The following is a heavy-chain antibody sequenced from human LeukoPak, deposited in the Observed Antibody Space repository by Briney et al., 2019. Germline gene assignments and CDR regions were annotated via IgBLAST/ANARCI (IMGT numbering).Heavy chain of an antibody. V-gene: IGHV4-59*01. CDR1: GGSFSGYY. CDR2: IYYSGST. J-gene: IGHJ2*01. D-gene: IGHD5-18*01. CDR3: ARRGFWTNVDTAMVSWYFDL. Sequence: SETLSLTCAVYGGSFSGYYWSWIRQPPGKGLEWIGYIYYSGSTNYNPSLKSRVTISVDTSKNQFSLKLSSVTAADTAVYYCARRGFWTNVDTAMVSWYFDLWGRGTLVTVSS.